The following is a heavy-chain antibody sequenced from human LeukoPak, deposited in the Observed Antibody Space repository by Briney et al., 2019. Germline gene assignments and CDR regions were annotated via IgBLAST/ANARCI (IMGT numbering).Heavy chain of an antibody. V-gene: IGHV4-59*01. Sequence: SETLSLTCTVSGGSISSYYWSWIRQPPGKGLEWIGYIYYSGSTNYNPALKSRVTISVDTSKNQFSLEVNSLTAADTAVYYCARWNYDILTGYRYFDYWGQGTLVTVSS. CDR3: ARWNYDILTGYRYFDY. J-gene: IGHJ4*02. CDR1: GGSISSYY. CDR2: IYYSGST. D-gene: IGHD3-9*01.